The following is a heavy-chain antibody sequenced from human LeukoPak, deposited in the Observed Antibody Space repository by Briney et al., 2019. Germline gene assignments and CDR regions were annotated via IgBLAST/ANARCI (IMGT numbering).Heavy chain of an antibody. J-gene: IGHJ4*02. D-gene: IGHD3-10*01. CDR1: GFTFNSYA. Sequence: GGSLRLSCAASGFTFNSYAMSWVRQAPGKGLEWVSVISDSGGSTYYADSVKGRFTISRDNSKNTLYLQMNSLRAEDTAVYFCAKRFSYCFDSWGQGTLVTVSS. V-gene: IGHV3-23*01. CDR3: AKRFSYCFDS. CDR2: ISDSGGST.